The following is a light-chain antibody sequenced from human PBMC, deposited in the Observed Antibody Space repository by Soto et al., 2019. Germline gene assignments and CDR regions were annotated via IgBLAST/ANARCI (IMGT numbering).Light chain of an antibody. CDR1: STDIGGYNY. CDR2: EVS. V-gene: IGLV2-14*01. CDR3: SSYSSRDTLHV. Sequence: QPVLTQPASESGSPGQSITISCSGTSTDIGGYNYVSWYQQHPGKAPKLIIYEVSNRPSGVPDRFSGSKSGSTASLTISGLQAEDEADYYCSSYSSRDTLHVFGTPTKLTVL. J-gene: IGLJ1*01.